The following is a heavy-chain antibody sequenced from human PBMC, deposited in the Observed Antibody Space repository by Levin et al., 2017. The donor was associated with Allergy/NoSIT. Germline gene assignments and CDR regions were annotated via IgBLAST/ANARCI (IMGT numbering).Heavy chain of an antibody. CDR2: VRSKANSYAT. V-gene: IGHV3-73*01. D-gene: IGHD2-15*01. J-gene: IGHJ6*02. CDR1: GFTFSASA. CDR3: TASIRTYGSSGRCHSDYYYYGMDV. Sequence: GESLKISCAASGFTFSASAMHWVRQASGKGLEWVGRVRSKANSYATAYAASVEGRFTISRDDSKNTAYLQMNSLKIEDTAVYYCTASIRTYGSSGRCHSDYYYYGMDVWGQGTTVTVSS.